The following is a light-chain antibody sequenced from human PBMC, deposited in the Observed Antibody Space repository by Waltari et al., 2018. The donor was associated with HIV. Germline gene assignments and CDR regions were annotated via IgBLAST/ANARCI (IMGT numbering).Light chain of an antibody. Sequence: QSALTQPPSASGSPGQSVTISCTGTSSDVGVYNYISWDHQHPGKAPKLRNFEVTRRPSGVPDRFSGSKSGNTAALTVSGLQAEDEAVYYCCSYAGSDVGFGGGTKLTVL. J-gene: IGLJ2*01. CDR1: SSDVGVYNY. CDR2: EVT. CDR3: CSYAGSDVG. V-gene: IGLV2-8*01.